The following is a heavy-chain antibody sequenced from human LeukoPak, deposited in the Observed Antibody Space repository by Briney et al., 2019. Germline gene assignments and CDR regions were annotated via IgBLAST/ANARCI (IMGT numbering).Heavy chain of an antibody. CDR3: AREDHSSSSIDP. J-gene: IGHJ5*02. CDR1: GGSISSGSYY. D-gene: IGHD6-6*01. V-gene: IGHV4-61*02. CDR2: IYISGNA. Sequence: SETLSLTCTVSGGSISSGSYYWSWIRQPAGKGLEWIGRIYISGNANYNPSLKSRVTISLDTSKNQFSLKLSSVTAADTAVYYCAREDHSSSSIDPWGQGTLVTVSS.